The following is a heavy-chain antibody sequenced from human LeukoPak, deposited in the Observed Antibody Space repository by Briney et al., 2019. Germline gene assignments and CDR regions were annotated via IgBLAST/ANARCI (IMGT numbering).Heavy chain of an antibody. J-gene: IGHJ4*02. CDR2: IYYSGST. Sequence: SETLSLTCTVSGGSISSSSYYWGWIRQPPGKGLEWIGSIYYSGSTYYNPSLKSRVTISVDTSKNQFSLKLSSVTAADTAVYYCARHPPYYYDSSGYYSSGDYWGQGTLATVSS. CDR1: GGSISSSSYY. CDR3: ARHPPYYYDSSGYYSSGDY. D-gene: IGHD3-22*01. V-gene: IGHV4-39*01.